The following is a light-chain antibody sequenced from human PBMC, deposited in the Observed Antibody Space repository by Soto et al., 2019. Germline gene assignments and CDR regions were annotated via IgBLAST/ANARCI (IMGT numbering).Light chain of an antibody. CDR1: NSNIGNNA. CDR3: AAWDDSLSDPWV. J-gene: IGLJ3*02. CDR2: YDD. Sequence: QSVLTQPPSVSGAPRQRVTISCSGSNSNIGNNAVNWYQQLPGKAPKLLIYYDDLLPSGVSDRFSGSKSGTSASLAISGLQSEDEADYYCAAWDDSLSDPWVFGGGTKVTVL. V-gene: IGLV1-36*01.